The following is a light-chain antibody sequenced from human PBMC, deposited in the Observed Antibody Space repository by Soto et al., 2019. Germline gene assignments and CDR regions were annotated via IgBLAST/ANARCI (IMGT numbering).Light chain of an antibody. CDR2: DNN. CDR3: GTWDNSLSARV. V-gene: IGLV1-51*01. Sequence: QSVLTQPPSVSVAPGQKVIISCSGSSSNIGDNYVSWYQQLPGTAPKLLIFDNNQRPSGIPDRFSGSKSGTSATLGITGLQTGDEADYYCGTWDNSLSARVFGGGTKLTVL. CDR1: SSNIGDNY. J-gene: IGLJ3*02.